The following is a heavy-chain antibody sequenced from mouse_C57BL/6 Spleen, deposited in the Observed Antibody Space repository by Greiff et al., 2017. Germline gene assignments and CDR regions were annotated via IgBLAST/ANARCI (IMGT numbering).Heavy chain of an antibody. D-gene: IGHD4-1*01. CDR2: INPYNGGT. J-gene: IGHJ2*01. CDR1: GYTFTDYY. V-gene: IGHV1-19*01. CDR3: ARGTNWDCDY. Sequence: VQLQQSGPVLVKPGASVKMSCKASGYTFTDYYMNWVKQSHGKSLEWIGVINPYNGGTSYNQKFKGKATLTVDKSSSTAYMELNSLTSEDSAVYYCARGTNWDCDYWGQGTTLTVSS.